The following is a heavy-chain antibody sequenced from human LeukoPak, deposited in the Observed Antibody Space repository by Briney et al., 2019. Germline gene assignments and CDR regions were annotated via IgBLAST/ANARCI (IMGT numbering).Heavy chain of an antibody. Sequence: SGGSLRLSCAASGFTFSSYAMSWVRQAPGKGLEWVSAISGSGGSTYYADSVKGRFTISRDNSKNTVHLQMNSLRVEDTAVYYCARGSFGIDYWGQGTQVTVSS. CDR2: ISGSGGST. J-gene: IGHJ4*02. CDR3: ARGSFGIDY. CDR1: GFTFSSYA. V-gene: IGHV3-23*01. D-gene: IGHD3-10*01.